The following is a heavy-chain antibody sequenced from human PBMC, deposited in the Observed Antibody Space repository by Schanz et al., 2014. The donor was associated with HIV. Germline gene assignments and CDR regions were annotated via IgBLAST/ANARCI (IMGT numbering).Heavy chain of an antibody. V-gene: IGHV3-11*06. Sequence: QVQLVESGGGLVKPGGSLRLSCAASGFTFSDYYMSWIRQAPGKGLEWISSISSNTNYINYADSVKGRFTISRDNSKNTVYLQMNSLRVEDTAVYFCARDVAGCSGTSCYSDAFDIWGQGTLVTVSS. CDR3: ARDVAGCSGTSCYSDAFDI. CDR2: ISSNTNYI. CDR1: GFTFSDYY. D-gene: IGHD2-2*01. J-gene: IGHJ3*02.